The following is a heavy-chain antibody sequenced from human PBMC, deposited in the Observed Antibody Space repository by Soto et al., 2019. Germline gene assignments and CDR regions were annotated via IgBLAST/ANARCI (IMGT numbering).Heavy chain of an antibody. D-gene: IGHD3-3*01. CDR3: ARDKIGVVIMSYYYYMDV. V-gene: IGHV3-33*01. CDR1: GFTFSSYG. Sequence: QVQLVESGGGVVQPGRSLRLSCAASGFTFSSYGMHWVRQAPGKGLEWVAVIWYDGSNKYYADSVKGRFTISRDNSKNTLYLQMNSLRAEDTAVYYCARDKIGVVIMSYYYYMDVWGKGTTVTVSS. J-gene: IGHJ6*03. CDR2: IWYDGSNK.